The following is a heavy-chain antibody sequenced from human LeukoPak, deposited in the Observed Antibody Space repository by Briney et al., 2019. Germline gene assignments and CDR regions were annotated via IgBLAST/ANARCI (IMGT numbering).Heavy chain of an antibody. D-gene: IGHD3-16*02. CDR3: ARATTFGGVIVIPRGYYYYGMDV. Sequence: PGGSLRLSCAASGFTFSSYSMNWVRQAPGKGLEWVSSISSSSSYIYYADSVKGRLTISRDNAKNSLNLQMNSLRAEDTAVYYCARATTFGGVIVIPRGYYYYGMDVWGQGTTVTVSS. CDR1: GFTFSSYS. V-gene: IGHV3-21*01. J-gene: IGHJ6*02. CDR2: ISSSSSYI.